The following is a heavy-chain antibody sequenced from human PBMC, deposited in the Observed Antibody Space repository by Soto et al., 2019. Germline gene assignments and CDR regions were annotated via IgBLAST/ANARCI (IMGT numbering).Heavy chain of an antibody. CDR1: GYIFTKFP. CDR3: ARKDYYAAGTYYFEN. CDR2: INPANGDT. V-gene: IGHV1-3*01. Sequence: QVQLVQSGAEVKRSGASVKVSCRASGYIFTKFPIHWVRQAPGQRLEWMGWINPANGDTGYSQSFQGRVHISRDTSANTAYMELNSLESGETAVYYCARKDYYAAGTYYFENWGQGTLITVSS. D-gene: IGHD3-10*01. J-gene: IGHJ4*02.